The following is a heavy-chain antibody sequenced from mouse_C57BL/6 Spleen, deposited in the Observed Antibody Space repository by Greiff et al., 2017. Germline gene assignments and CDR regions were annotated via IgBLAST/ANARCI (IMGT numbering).Heavy chain of an antibody. CDR3: AKNKGDGYYSPYAMDY. CDR1: GFSLTSYG. CDR2: IWRGGST. J-gene: IGHJ4*01. D-gene: IGHD2-3*01. V-gene: IGHV2-5*01. Sequence: VQLQQSGPGLVQPSQSLSITCTVSGFSLTSYGVHWVRQSPGKGLEWLGVIWRGGSTDYNAAFMSRLSITKDNSKSQVFFKMNSLQADDTAIYYCAKNKGDGYYSPYAMDYWGQGTSVTVSS.